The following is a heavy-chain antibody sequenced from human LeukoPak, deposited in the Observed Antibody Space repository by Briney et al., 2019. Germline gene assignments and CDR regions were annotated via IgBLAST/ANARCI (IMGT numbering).Heavy chain of an antibody. Sequence: PGGSLRLSCAASGFTFSIYAMHWVRQAPGKGLEWVSTIRTGGGATTYADSVKGRFTISRDNSKSTLYLQMYNLRAEDTATYYCTRDPNGDYVGAFDFSCQGTLITVSS. CDR3: TRDPNGDYVGAFDF. J-gene: IGHJ3*01. CDR1: GFTFSIYA. V-gene: IGHV3-23*01. D-gene: IGHD4-17*01. CDR2: IRTGGGAT.